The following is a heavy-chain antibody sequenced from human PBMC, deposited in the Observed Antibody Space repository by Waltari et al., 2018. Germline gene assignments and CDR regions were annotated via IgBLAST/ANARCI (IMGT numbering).Heavy chain of an antibody. CDR1: GGSFSGYY. J-gene: IGHJ4*02. CDR3: ARPAFPCSSTSCYPFDY. CDR2: INHSGST. Sequence: QVQLQQWGAGLLKPSETLSLTCAVYGGSFSGYYWSWIRQPPGKGLEWIGEINHSGSTNYNPSLKSRVTISVDTSKNQFSLKLSSVTAADTAVYYCARPAFPCSSTSCYPFDYWGQGTLVTVSS. D-gene: IGHD2-2*01. V-gene: IGHV4-34*01.